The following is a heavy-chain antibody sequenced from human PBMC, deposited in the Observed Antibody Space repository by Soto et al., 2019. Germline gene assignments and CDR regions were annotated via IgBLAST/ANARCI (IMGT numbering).Heavy chain of an antibody. Sequence: ASVKVSCKASGYTFSDYYIHWVRQAPGQGLEWMGWINPNSGGTKYAPKFQGGVTMTRDTSITTAYMELSRLKSGDTAVYYCAREPATAKPEGVDFWGQGTLVTVSS. J-gene: IGHJ4*02. CDR3: AREPATAKPEGVDF. CDR2: INPNSGGT. V-gene: IGHV1-2*02. D-gene: IGHD1-1*01. CDR1: GYTFSDYY.